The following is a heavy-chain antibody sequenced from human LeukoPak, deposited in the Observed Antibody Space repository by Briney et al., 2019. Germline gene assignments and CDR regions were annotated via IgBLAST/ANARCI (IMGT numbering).Heavy chain of an antibody. V-gene: IGHV1-2*02. Sequence: ASVKVSCKASGYTFTGYYMHWVRQAPGQGLEWMGWINLNSGGTNYAQKFQGRVTMTRDTSISTAYMELSRLRSDDTAVYYCARGGRGAYYDILTLYYGMDVWGQGTTVTVSS. CDR1: GYTFTGYY. D-gene: IGHD3-9*01. CDR2: INLNSGGT. J-gene: IGHJ6*02. CDR3: ARGGRGAYYDILTLYYGMDV.